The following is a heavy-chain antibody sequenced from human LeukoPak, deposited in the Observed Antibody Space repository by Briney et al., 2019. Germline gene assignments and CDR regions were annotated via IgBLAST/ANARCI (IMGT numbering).Heavy chain of an antibody. V-gene: IGHV3-9*01. D-gene: IGHD3-22*01. CDR1: GFTFDDYA. Sequence: HPGRSLRLSCAASGFTFDDYAMHWVRQAPGKGLEWVSGISWNSGTIGYADSVKGRFTISRDNAKNSLYLQMNSLRAEDTALYYCAKDIGYYDSSGYYPGNWGQGSLVTVSS. J-gene: IGHJ4*02. CDR2: ISWNSGTI. CDR3: AKDIGYYDSSGYYPGN.